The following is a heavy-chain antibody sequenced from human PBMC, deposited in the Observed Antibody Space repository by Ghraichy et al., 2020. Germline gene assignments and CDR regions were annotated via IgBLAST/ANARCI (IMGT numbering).Heavy chain of an antibody. CDR3: AKDGAYDFWSVLNWFDP. Sequence: GGSLRLSCAASGFTFSSYAMSWVRQAPGKGLEWVSAISGSGGSTYYADSVKGRFTISRDNSKNTLYLQMNSLRAEDTAVYYCAKDGAYDFWSVLNWFDPWGQGTLVTVSS. V-gene: IGHV3-23*01. D-gene: IGHD3-3*01. CDR1: GFTFSSYA. J-gene: IGHJ5*02. CDR2: ISGSGGST.